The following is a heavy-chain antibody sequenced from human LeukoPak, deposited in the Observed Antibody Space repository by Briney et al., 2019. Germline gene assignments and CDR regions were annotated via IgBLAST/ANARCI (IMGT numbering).Heavy chain of an antibody. CDR2: ISYDGSNR. CDR1: GFTFSSYG. Sequence: GGSLRLSCAASGFTFSSYGMHWVRQAPGKGLEWVAVISYDGSNRYYADSVKGRFTISRDNSKYTLYLQMNSLRAEDTAVYYCASSRYDSSGYYGIIAYWGQGTLVTVSS. V-gene: IGHV3-30*03. D-gene: IGHD3-22*01. CDR3: ASSRYDSSGYYGIIAY. J-gene: IGHJ4*02.